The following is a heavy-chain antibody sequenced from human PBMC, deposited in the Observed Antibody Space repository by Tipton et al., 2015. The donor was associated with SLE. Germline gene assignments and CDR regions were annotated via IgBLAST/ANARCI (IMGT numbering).Heavy chain of an antibody. J-gene: IGHJ4*02. Sequence: GSLRLSCAASGFSFSGFWMSWVRQAPGQGLEWVANMNQDGSEKYYIDSVKGRFTISRDNAKNSLYLQMNSLRGEDTALYYCARDTGWYDGYEKNSWYYDYWGRGTLVTVSS. CDR3: ARDTGWYDGYEKNSWYYDY. D-gene: IGHD3-16*01. CDR2: MNQDGSEK. CDR1: GFSFSGFW. V-gene: IGHV3-7*01.